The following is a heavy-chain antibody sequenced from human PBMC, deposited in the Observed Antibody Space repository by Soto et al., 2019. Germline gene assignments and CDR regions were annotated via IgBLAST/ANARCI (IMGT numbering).Heavy chain of an antibody. CDR1: GFTFTSNS. CDR2: ITSSSSTI. D-gene: IGHD2-21*02. V-gene: IGHV3-48*02. Sequence: EVQLVESGGGLVQPGGSLRLSCAASGFTFTSNSMNWVRQAPGKGLEWISYITSSSSTIYYADSVKGRFTISRDNAKNSVYLQMNSLRDEDTAVYYCARGRVGTAYFDYWGQGVLVIVSS. CDR3: ARGRVGTAYFDY. J-gene: IGHJ4*02.